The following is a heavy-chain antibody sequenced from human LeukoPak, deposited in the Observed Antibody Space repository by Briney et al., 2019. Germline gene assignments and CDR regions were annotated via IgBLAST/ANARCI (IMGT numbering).Heavy chain of an antibody. Sequence: PSEALSLTCALSGGSLSGYYWSWIRQFPGKGLEWIAYMSYIGSTNYNPSLRSRVTISIDTSKNQLSLTLTSVTAADTAVYYCASWSTSSYYVTGVDHWGQGTLVTVSS. D-gene: IGHD3-22*01. V-gene: IGHV4-59*12. CDR3: ASWSTSSYYVTGVDH. CDR1: GGSLSGYY. J-gene: IGHJ4*02. CDR2: MSYIGST.